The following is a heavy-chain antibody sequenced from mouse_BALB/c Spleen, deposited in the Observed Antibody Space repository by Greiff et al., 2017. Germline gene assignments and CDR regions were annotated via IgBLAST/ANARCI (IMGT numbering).Heavy chain of an antibody. Sequence: QVQLKQSGAELAKPGASVKMSCKASGYTFTSYWMHWVKQRPGQGLEWIGYINPSTGYTEYNQKFKDKATLTVDKSSSTAYMQLSSPTSEDSAVYYCTRYDAMDYWGQGTSVTVSS. CDR1: GYTFTSYW. CDR3: TRYDAMDY. J-gene: IGHJ4*01. CDR2: INPSTGYT. D-gene: IGHD2-14*01. V-gene: IGHV1-7*01.